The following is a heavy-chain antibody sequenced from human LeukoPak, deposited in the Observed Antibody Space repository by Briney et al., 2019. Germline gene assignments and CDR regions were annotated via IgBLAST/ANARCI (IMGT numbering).Heavy chain of an antibody. V-gene: IGHV3-74*01. J-gene: IGHJ5*02. CDR2: INSDGSST. Sequence: GGSLRLSCAASGFTFGSYWMHWVRQAPGKGLVWVSRINSDGSSTSYADSVKGRFTISRDNAKNTLYLQMNSLRAEDTAVYYCARGIFSNWFDPWGQGTLVTASS. CDR1: GFTFGSYW. CDR3: ARGIFSNWFDP.